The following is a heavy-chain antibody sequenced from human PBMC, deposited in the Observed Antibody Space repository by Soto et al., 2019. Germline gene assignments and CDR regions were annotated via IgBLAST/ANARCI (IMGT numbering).Heavy chain of an antibody. Sequence: ASVKVSCKATGYTFTSYDINWVRQATGQGLEWMGWMNPNSGNTGYAQKFQGRVTMTRNASISTAYMELSSLRSEDTAVYYCAFQGGSGSYVYGMDVWGEVTTVPACS. CDR1: GYTFTSYD. D-gene: IGHD3-10*01. CDR2: MNPNSGNT. CDR3: AFQGGSGSYVYGMDV. J-gene: IGHJ6*04. V-gene: IGHV1-8*01.